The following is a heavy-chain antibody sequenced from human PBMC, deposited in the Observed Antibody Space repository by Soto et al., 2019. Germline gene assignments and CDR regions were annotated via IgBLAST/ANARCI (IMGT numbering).Heavy chain of an antibody. CDR2: ICYSGST. V-gene: IGHV4-59*01. J-gene: IGHJ5*02. D-gene: IGHD2-8*02. CDR1: GGSISSYY. CDR3: ARDNSKLLSGGVPYNWFDP. Sequence: SETLSLTCTVSGGSISSYYWSWIRQPPGKGLEWIGYICYSGSTNYNPSLKSRVTISVDTSKNQFSLKLSSVTAADTAVYYCARDNSKLLSGGVPYNWFDPWGLGTLVTVSS.